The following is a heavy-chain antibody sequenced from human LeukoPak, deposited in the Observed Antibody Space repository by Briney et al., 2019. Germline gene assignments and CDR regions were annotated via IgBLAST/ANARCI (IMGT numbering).Heavy chain of an antibody. CDR2: IYYSGST. CDR1: GGSINSRSHY. V-gene: IGHV4-39*01. CDR3: ASLREGGVAHWFDP. J-gene: IGHJ5*02. Sequence: TSETLSLTCIVSGGSINSRSHYWGWIRQPPGKGLEWIGNIYYSGSTYYNPSLKSRATISIDTSKNQFSLKLSSVTATDTAVYYCASLREGGVAHWFDPWGQGTLVTVSS. D-gene: IGHD2-15*01.